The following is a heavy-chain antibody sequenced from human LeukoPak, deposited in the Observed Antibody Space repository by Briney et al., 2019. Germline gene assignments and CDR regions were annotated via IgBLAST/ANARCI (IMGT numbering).Heavy chain of an antibody. V-gene: IGHV3-21*01. D-gene: IGHD3-10*01. CDR1: GFTFSSYS. Sequence: GGSLRLSCAASGFTFSSYSMNWVRQAPGKGLEWVSSISSSSSYIYYADSVKGRFTISRDNAKNSLYLQMNSLRAEDTAVYYCASSSNVLLWFGELFSDYWGQGTLVTVSS. J-gene: IGHJ4*02. CDR3: ASSSNVLLWFGELFSDY. CDR2: ISSSSSYI.